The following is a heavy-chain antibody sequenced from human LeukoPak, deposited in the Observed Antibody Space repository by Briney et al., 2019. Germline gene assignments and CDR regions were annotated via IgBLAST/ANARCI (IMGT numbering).Heavy chain of an antibody. CDR3: ARQRVPAATYYFDY. V-gene: IGHV1-69*01. CDR1: GGTFSSYA. CDR2: IIPIFGTA. Sequence: SVKVSCKASGGTFSSYAISWVRQAPGQGLEWMGVIIPIFGTANYAQKFQGRVTITADESTSTAYMELSSLRSEDTAVYYCARQRVPAATYYFDYWGQGTLVTVSS. D-gene: IGHD2-2*01. J-gene: IGHJ4*02.